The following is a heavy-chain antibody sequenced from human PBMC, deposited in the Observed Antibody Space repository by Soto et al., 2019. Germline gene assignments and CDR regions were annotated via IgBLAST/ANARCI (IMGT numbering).Heavy chain of an antibody. Sequence: ASVTVSCKAYAYTFISYDLHRVREAPGQGLEWMGIINPSGGSTSYAQKFQGRVTMTRDTSTSTVYMQLSSLRSEEIVVYYCARAAGSGSYYAFDIWAQGTMVTVSS. CDR2: INPSGGST. J-gene: IGHJ3*02. CDR3: ARAAGSGSYYAFDI. D-gene: IGHD1-26*01. CDR1: AYTFISYD. V-gene: IGHV1-46*01.